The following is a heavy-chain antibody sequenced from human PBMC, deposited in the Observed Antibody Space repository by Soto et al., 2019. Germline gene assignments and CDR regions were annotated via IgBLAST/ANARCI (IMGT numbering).Heavy chain of an antibody. CDR3: ARRSGGSWSLDY. D-gene: IGHD2-15*01. Sequence: SETLSLTCTVSGGSISSSSYYWGWIRQPPGKGLEWIGSIYYSGRTYYNPSLKSRVTISVDTSKNQFSLKLSSVTAADTAVYDCARRSGGSWSLDYWGQGTLVTVSS. CDR1: GGSISSSSYY. CDR2: IYYSGRT. J-gene: IGHJ4*02. V-gene: IGHV4-39*01.